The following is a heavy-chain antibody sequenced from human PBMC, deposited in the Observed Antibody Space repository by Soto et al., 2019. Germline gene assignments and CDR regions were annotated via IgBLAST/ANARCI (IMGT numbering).Heavy chain of an antibody. J-gene: IGHJ3*02. CDR3: ARGTEVPADAFDI. D-gene: IGHD2-2*01. V-gene: IGHV4-4*02. CDR2: IYHSGST. Sequence: QVQLQESGPGLVKPSGTLSLTRAVSGGSISSSNWWSWVRQPPGKGLEWIGEIYHSGSTNYNPSLKRRVTISVDKSKNQFSLKLSSVTAADTAVYYCARGTEVPADAFDIWGQGTMVTVSS. CDR1: GGSISSSNW.